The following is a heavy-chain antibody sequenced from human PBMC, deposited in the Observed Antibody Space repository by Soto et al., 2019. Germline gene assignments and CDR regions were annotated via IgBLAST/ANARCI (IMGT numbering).Heavy chain of an antibody. CDR3: AKEVVQLWFFGGPFDY. CDR1: GFTFSSYA. CDR2: ISGSGGST. V-gene: IGHV3-23*01. Sequence: EVQLLDSGGGLVQPGGSLRLSCAASGFTFSSYAMSWVRQAPGKGLEWVSAISGSGGSTYYADSVKGRFTISRDNSKNTLYLQMNSLRAEDTAVYYCAKEVVQLWFFGGPFDYWGQGTLVTVSS. D-gene: IGHD5-18*01. J-gene: IGHJ4*02.